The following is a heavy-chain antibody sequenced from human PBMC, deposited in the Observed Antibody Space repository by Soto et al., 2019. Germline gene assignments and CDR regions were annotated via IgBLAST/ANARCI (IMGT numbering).Heavy chain of an antibody. D-gene: IGHD3-10*01. CDR1: GYTFTSYG. CDR2: ISAYNGNT. Sequence: ASVKVSCKASGYTFTSYGISWVRQAPGQGLEWMGWISAYNGNTNYAQKLQGRVTMTTDTSTSTAYMELRSLRSDDTAVYYCARANYYGSGSYYKLGTRYYYYYMDVWGKGTTVTVSS. J-gene: IGHJ6*03. CDR3: ARANYYGSGSYYKLGTRYYYYYMDV. V-gene: IGHV1-18*01.